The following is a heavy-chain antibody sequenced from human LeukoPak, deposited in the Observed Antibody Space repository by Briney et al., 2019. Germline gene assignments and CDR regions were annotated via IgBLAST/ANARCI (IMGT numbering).Heavy chain of an antibody. V-gene: IGHV4-59*01. CDR2: IYYSGST. CDR3: ARDRGYCSGGSCYDYGMDV. D-gene: IGHD2-15*01. CDR1: GGSITSYY. Sequence: SETLSLTCTVSGGSITSYYWSWIRQPRGKGLEWIGYIYYSGSTNYNPSLKSRVTISVDTSKNQFSLKLSSVTAADTAVYYCARDRGYCSGGSCYDYGMDVWGQGTTVTVSS. J-gene: IGHJ6*02.